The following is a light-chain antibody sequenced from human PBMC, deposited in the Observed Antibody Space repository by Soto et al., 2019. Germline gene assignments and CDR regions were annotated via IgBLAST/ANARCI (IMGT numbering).Light chain of an antibody. V-gene: IGLV2-14*01. Sequence: QSVLTQPASVSGSPGQSITISCTGSSIDVGGYNSVSWYQQHPGKAPKLMIYDVSNRPSGVSNRFSGSKSGNTASLTISGLQAEDEADYYCSSYTSSSTVVFGGGTKLTVL. CDR3: SSYTSSSTVV. J-gene: IGLJ2*01. CDR1: SIDVGGYNS. CDR2: DVS.